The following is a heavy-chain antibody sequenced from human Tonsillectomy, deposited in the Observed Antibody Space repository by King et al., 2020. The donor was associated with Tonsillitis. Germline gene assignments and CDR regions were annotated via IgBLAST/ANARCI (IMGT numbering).Heavy chain of an antibody. V-gene: IGHV3-30*18. J-gene: IGHJ5*02. CDR2: ISYDGNNR. CDR3: AKDTGVGWEFPA. D-gene: IGHD1-26*01. Sequence: VQLVESGGGVVQPGRSLRLSCAGSGFTFNTYGMNWVRQAPGKGLEWVAVISYDGNNRYYAESVKGRFTISRDNSKNTRYLQMSSLKAEDTAVYYCAKDTGVGWEFPAWGQGTLVTVSS. CDR1: GFTFNTYG.